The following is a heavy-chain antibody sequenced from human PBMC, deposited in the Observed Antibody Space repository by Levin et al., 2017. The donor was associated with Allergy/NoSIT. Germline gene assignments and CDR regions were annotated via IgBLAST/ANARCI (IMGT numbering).Heavy chain of an antibody. CDR1: GGSFSGYY. CDR3: AREVPTRYYYGSGRYYFDY. V-gene: IGHV4-34*01. J-gene: IGHJ4*02. CDR2: INHSGST. D-gene: IGHD3-10*01. Sequence: SETLSLTCAVYGGSFSGYYWSWIRQPPGKGLEWIGEINHSGSTNYNPSLKSRVTISVDTSKNQFSLKLSSVTAADTAVYYCAREVPTRYYYGSGRYYFDYWGQGTLVTVSS.